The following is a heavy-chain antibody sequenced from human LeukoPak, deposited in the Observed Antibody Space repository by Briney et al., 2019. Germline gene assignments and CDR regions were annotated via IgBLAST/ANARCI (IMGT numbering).Heavy chain of an antibody. V-gene: IGHV4-31*03. Sequence: SETLSLTCTVSGGSISSGGYYWSWIRQHPGKGLEWIGYIYYSGSTYYNPSLKSRVTISVDTSKNQFSLKLSSVTAADTAVYYCARFHPGGKDAFDIWGQGTMVTVSP. J-gene: IGHJ3*02. D-gene: IGHD4-23*01. CDR2: IYYSGST. CDR1: GGSISSGGYY. CDR3: ARFHPGGKDAFDI.